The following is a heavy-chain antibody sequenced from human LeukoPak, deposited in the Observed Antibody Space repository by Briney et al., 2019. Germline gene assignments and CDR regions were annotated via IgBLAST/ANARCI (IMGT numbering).Heavy chain of an antibody. Sequence: GGSLRLSCAASGFTFSSTSMNWVRQAPGKGPEWVSSISSGSSYIFYADSVKGRFTISRDNAKNSLYLQMNSLRAEDTAVYYCARGRMENYYDSSGPNPYYWGQGTLVTVSS. CDR2: ISSGSSYI. CDR1: GFTFSSTS. J-gene: IGHJ4*02. V-gene: IGHV3-21*01. CDR3: ARGRMENYYDSSGPNPYY. D-gene: IGHD3-22*01.